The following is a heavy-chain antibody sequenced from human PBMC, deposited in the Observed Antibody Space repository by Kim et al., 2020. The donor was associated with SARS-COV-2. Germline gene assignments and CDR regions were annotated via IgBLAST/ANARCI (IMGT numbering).Heavy chain of an antibody. CDR3: AKDIGSLLDAFDI. D-gene: IGHD1-26*01. Sequence: ADSVKGRFTIARDNSKNTLYLQMNSLRAEDTAVYYCAKDIGSLLDAFDIWGQGTMVTVSS. V-gene: IGHV3-23*01. J-gene: IGHJ3*02.